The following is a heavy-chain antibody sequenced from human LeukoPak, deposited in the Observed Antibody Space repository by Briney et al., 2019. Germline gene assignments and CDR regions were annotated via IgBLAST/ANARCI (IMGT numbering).Heavy chain of an antibody. D-gene: IGHD1-26*01. CDR1: GFTLSSYS. J-gene: IGHJ4*02. Sequence: GGSLRLSCAASGFTLSSYSMNWVRQAPGKGLEWVSYITRSSSARYYADAVKGRFTIPRDNAKNSLYLQMNSLRAEDTAVYYCATQWELHPAFWGQGTLVTVSS. V-gene: IGHV3-48*01. CDR2: ITRSSSAR. CDR3: ATQWELHPAF.